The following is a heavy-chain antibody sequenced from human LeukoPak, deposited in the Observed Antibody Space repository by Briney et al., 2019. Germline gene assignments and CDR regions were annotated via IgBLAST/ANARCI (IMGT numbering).Heavy chain of an antibody. Sequence: SETLSLTCTVSGGSISSYYWSWIRQPPGKGLEWIGYIYYSGSTNYNPSLKSRVTISVDTSKNQFSLKLSSVTAADTAVYYCARVFGVVHRPYYYGMDVWGQGTTVTVSS. J-gene: IGHJ6*02. CDR3: ARVFGVVHRPYYYGMDV. CDR1: GGSISSYY. CDR2: IYYSGST. D-gene: IGHD3-3*01. V-gene: IGHV4-59*01.